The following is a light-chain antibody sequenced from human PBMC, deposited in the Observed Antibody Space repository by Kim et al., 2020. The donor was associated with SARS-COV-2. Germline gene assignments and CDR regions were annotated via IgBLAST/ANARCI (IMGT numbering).Light chain of an antibody. V-gene: IGKV1-9*01. J-gene: IGKJ5*01. CDR3: QQLNTYPVT. Sequence: IQLTQSPSSLSASVGDRVTITCRASQGIGSYLAWYQQKPGKAPNLLIYAASTLHSGVPSRFSGSGSGTDFTLTISSLQPEDFATYYCQQLNTYPVTFGQGTRLEIK. CDR1: QGIGSY. CDR2: AAS.